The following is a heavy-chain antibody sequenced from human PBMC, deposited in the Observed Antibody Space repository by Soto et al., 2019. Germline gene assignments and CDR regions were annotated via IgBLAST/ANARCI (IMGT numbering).Heavy chain of an antibody. CDR3: ARRASAATHNGMDV. Sequence: QVHLQQSGPGLVKPSQTLSLTCAISGDSVSSNSAIWNWIRQSPSRGLEWLGRTYYRSKWYNDYAVSVKSRITINHDTSKNPFSLQLNSVTPEDTAVYYCARRASAATHNGMDVWGQGTTVTVSS. J-gene: IGHJ6*02. D-gene: IGHD2-15*01. V-gene: IGHV6-1*01. CDR1: GDSVSSNSAI. CDR2: TYYRSKWYN.